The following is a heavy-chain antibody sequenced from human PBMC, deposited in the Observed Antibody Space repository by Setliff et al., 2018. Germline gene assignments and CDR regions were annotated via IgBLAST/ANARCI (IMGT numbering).Heavy chain of an antibody. Sequence: SETLSLTCTVSGGSISSGSYYWGWIRQPPGKGLEWIGNIYYSGSTYYNPSLKSRVTISVDTSKNQFSLKLSSVTAADTAVYYCARLYGGYCSSTSCFYFDYWGQGTLVTVSS. CDR3: ARLYGGYCSSTSCFYFDY. CDR1: GGSISSGSYY. D-gene: IGHD2-2*01. CDR2: IYYSGST. J-gene: IGHJ4*02. V-gene: IGHV4-39*01.